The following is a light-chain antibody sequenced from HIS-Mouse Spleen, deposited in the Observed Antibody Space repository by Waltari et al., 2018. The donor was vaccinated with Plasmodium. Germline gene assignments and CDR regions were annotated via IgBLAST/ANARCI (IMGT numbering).Light chain of an antibody. CDR3: CSYAGSSTFV. J-gene: IGLJ3*02. CDR1: SSDVGSYNL. Sequence: QSALTQPASVSGSPGQSITISCTGTSSDVGSYNLVSWYQQHPGKAPKLMIYEGSKRPSGVSNRFSGSKSGNTASLTISGRQAEDEADYCCCSYAGSSTFVFGGGTKLTVL. V-gene: IGLV2-23*03. CDR2: EGS.